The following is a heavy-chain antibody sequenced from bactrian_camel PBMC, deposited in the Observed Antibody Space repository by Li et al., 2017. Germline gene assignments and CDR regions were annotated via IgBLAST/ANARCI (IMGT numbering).Heavy chain of an antibody. CDR1: EDGLDDHC. V-gene: IGHV3S60*01. Sequence: HVQLVESGGGSVQAGGSPRLSCRASEDGLDDHCMAWFRQGPGKDRIGVASVDGYGRPQYLGSVKGRFTASKEDGGRTLYLQMNSLRPEDTATYYCAAVRWRNCPTFVRSAYDYWGQGTQVTVS. J-gene: IGHJ4*01. D-gene: IGHD7*01. CDR2: VDGYGRP. CDR3: AAVRWRNCPTFVRSAYDY.